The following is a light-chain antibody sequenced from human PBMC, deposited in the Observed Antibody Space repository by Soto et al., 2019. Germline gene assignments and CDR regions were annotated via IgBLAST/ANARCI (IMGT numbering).Light chain of an antibody. CDR2: DAS. Sequence: DIQMTQSPSTLSASVGDRVTITCRASQSISSWLAWYQQKPGKAPKFLIYDASSLERGVPSRFSGSGSGTEFTLTISSLQPDDFATYYCQQYDSYSGYTFGQGTKLEIK. CDR1: QSISSW. CDR3: QQYDSYSGYT. V-gene: IGKV1-5*01. J-gene: IGKJ2*01.